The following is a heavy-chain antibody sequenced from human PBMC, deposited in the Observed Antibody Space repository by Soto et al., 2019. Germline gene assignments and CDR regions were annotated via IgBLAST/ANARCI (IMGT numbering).Heavy chain of an antibody. CDR2: IYYSGST. J-gene: IGHJ3*02. CDR1: VGSISSYY. Sequence: SETLSLTCTFSVGSISSYYWSCIRHPPGKGLEWIGYIYYSGSTNYNPSLKSRVTISVDTSKNQFSLKLSSVTAADTAVYYCARAGEGSGSYYLDAFDIWGQGTTVTVSS. D-gene: IGHD3-10*01. CDR3: ARAGEGSGSYYLDAFDI. V-gene: IGHV4-59*01.